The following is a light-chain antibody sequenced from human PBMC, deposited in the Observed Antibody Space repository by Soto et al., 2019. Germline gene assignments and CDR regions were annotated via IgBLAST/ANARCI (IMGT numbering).Light chain of an antibody. J-gene: IGKJ1*01. CDR1: QGVGNNY. CDR2: GAS. Sequence: EIVLTQSPGTLSLSAGERATISCRASQGVGNNYLAWYQQKPGQAPRLLIYGASNRATGIPDRFSGSGSGTDFTLTISRLEPEDFAVYYCQQYGSSGTFGQGTKVDIK. CDR3: QQYGSSGT. V-gene: IGKV3-20*01.